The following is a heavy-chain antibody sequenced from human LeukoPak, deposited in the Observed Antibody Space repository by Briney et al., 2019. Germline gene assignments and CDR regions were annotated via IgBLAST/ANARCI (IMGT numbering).Heavy chain of an antibody. V-gene: IGHV1-2*02. D-gene: IGHD2-2*01. Sequence: ASVKVSCKASGYTFTGYYMHWVRQAPGQGLEWMGWINPNSGGTNYAQKFQGRVTMTRDTSISTAYMELSRLRSDDTAVYYCARDDVEVPAASSPEYYYYGMDVWGQGTTVTVSS. J-gene: IGHJ6*02. CDR2: INPNSGGT. CDR3: ARDDVEVPAASSPEYYYYGMDV. CDR1: GYTFTGYY.